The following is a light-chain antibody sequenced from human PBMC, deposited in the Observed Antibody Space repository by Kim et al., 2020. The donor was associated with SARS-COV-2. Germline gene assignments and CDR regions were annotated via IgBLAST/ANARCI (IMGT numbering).Light chain of an antibody. J-gene: IGKJ2*01. CDR2: AAS. CDR3: QQYYSHPST. V-gene: IGKV1-8*01. CDR1: QSIASY. Sequence: SASTGDRVTITCRASQSIASYLAWYQQKSGQAPKLLIYAASTLRTGVPSRFSGSGSGTDFTLTISCLQSEDFATYYCQQYYSHPSTFGQGTKLEI.